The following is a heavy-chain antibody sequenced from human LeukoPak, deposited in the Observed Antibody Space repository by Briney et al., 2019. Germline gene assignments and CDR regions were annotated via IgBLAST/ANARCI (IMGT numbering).Heavy chain of an antibody. V-gene: IGHV3-30-3*01. D-gene: IGHD6-19*01. CDR3: ARGRQWLGTNWYFDL. CDR1: GFTFSSYA. Sequence: PGGSLRLSCAASGFTFSSYAMHWVRQAPGKGLEWVAVISYDGSNKYYADSVKGRFTISRDNSKNTLYLQMNSLRAEDTAVYYCARGRQWLGTNWYFDLWGRGTLVTVSS. J-gene: IGHJ2*01. CDR2: ISYDGSNK.